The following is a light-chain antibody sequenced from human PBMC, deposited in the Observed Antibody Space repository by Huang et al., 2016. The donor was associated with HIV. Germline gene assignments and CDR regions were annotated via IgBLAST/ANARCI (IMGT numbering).Light chain of an antibody. V-gene: IGKV3-15*01. J-gene: IGKJ4*01. CDR3: QQYNNWPPLLT. CDR1: QSMNNN. CDR2: GAS. Sequence: EIVLTQSPGTLSLSPGERAALSCRATQSMNNNLAWYQQKPGQSPRLLISGASTRATGIPARFRGSGSGTEFTLTISSLQSEDFAVYYCQQYNNWPPLLTFGGGTKVEIK.